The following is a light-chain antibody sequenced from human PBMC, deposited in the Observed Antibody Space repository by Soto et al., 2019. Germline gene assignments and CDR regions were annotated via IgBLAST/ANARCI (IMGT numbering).Light chain of an antibody. Sequence: QSALTQPASVSGSPGQSITISCTGTSSDVGTYNYVSWYQHRPGKAPKLMIYDVSYRPSGVANRFSGSKSANTASLTISGLQAEDEADYYCSSYTTRNTQVFGGGTKLTVL. J-gene: IGLJ3*02. CDR3: SSYTTRNTQV. CDR2: DVS. CDR1: SSDVGTYNY. V-gene: IGLV2-14*01.